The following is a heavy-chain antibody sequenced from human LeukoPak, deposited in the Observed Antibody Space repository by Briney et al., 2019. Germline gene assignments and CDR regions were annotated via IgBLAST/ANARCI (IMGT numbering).Heavy chain of an antibody. Sequence: GRPLRLSCAASGFTFSSYGMHWVRQAPGKGLEWVAVISYDGSNKYYADSVKGRFTISRDNSKNTLYLQMNSLRVEDSGVYYCVTKEPYTSGWNYWGQGTLVSVSS. CDR3: VTKEPYTSGWNY. J-gene: IGHJ4*02. CDR1: GFTFSSYG. D-gene: IGHD6-19*01. CDR2: ISYDGSNK. V-gene: IGHV3-30*03.